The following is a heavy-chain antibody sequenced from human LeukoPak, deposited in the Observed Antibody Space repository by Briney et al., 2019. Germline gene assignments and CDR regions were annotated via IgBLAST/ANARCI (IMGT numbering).Heavy chain of an antibody. J-gene: IGHJ4*02. CDR3: ARDQGYYTSGSPRYDY. V-gene: IGHV3-48*04. CDR1: GFLFSSYA. Sequence: GGSLSLSCAASGFLFSSYAMSWVRQAPGKGLEWVSYISRTSSTIYYADSVKGRFTISRDNAKNSLFLQMNSLRAEDTAVYYCARDQGYYTSGSPRYDYWGQGTLVTVSS. D-gene: IGHD3-10*01. CDR2: ISRTSSTI.